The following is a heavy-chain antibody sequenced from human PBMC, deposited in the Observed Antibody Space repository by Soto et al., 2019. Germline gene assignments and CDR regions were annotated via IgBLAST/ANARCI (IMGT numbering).Heavy chain of an antibody. D-gene: IGHD3-22*01. J-gene: IGHJ4*02. V-gene: IGHV1-69*01. Sequence: QVQLVQSGAEVKKPGSSVKVSCKDSGGTFTSYAISWVRQAPGQGLEWMGGIIPIFGTANYAQKFQGRVTITADESTSTAYMELSSLRSEDTAVYYCARDLRPRTYYYDSSGYWGQGTLVTVSS. CDR3: ARDLRPRTYYYDSSGY. CDR1: GGTFTSYA. CDR2: IIPIFGTA.